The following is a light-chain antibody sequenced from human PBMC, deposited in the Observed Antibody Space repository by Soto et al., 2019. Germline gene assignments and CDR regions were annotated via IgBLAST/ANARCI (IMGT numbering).Light chain of an antibody. CDR2: AAS. J-gene: IGKJ4*01. V-gene: IGKV1-9*01. Sequence: IQLTQSPSSLSASVGDRVTITCRASQDISSSLGWYQQKPAKAPKLLIYAASILQSGVPSRFSGSGFGTDSTLTISSLQAEDFASYFCQQLRSYPSTFGGGTKVEIK. CDR3: QQLRSYPST. CDR1: QDISSS.